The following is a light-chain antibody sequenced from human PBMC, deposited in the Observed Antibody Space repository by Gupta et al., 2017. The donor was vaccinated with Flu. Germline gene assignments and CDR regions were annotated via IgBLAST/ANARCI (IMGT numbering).Light chain of an antibody. Sequence: SPELTQPGSVSVSPGQTAMITCSGEAVVKQYAYWYQKKPNEAPLLVLYNDTGRPPGIPERFSGSSLATKATFITSGAQAEEEADDYCHYSDPSIDNWVFGGGTKLTVL. V-gene: IGLV3-25*02. J-gene: IGLJ3*02. CDR2: NDT. CDR3: HYSDPSIDNWV. CDR1: AVVKQY.